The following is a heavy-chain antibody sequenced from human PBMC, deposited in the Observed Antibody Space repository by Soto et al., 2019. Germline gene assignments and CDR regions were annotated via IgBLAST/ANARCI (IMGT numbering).Heavy chain of an antibody. V-gene: IGHV3-23*01. D-gene: IGHD6-6*01. CDR1: GFTFSSYA. CDR3: ANVERRIAARPWVDY. CDR2: ISGSGGST. Sequence: GGSLRLSCAASGFTFSSYAMSWVRQAPGKGLEWVSAISGSGGSTYYADSVKGRFTISRDNSKNTLYLQMNSMRAEDTAVYYCANVERRIAARPWVDYWGQGTLVTVSS. J-gene: IGHJ4*02.